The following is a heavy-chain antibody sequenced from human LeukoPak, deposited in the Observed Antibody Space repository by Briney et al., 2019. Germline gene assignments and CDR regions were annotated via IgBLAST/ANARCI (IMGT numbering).Heavy chain of an antibody. CDR2: IYYSGST. D-gene: IGHD4-11*01. CDR3: VRVPTTVDNYYMDV. V-gene: IGHV4-30-2*03. CDR1: GGSISSGGYS. Sequence: SQTLSLTCAVSGGSISSGGYSWSWIRQPPGKGLEWIGSIYYSGSTYYNPSLKSRVTISVDTSKNQFSLKLSSVTAADTAVYYCVRVPTTVDNYYMDVWGKGTTVTVSS. J-gene: IGHJ6*03.